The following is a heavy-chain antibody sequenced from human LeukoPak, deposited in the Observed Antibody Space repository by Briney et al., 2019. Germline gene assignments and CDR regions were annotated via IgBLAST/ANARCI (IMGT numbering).Heavy chain of an antibody. J-gene: IGHJ4*02. CDR2: IYPGDSDT. V-gene: IGHV5-51*01. Sequence: GESLKISCKGSGYSFTSYWIGWVRQMPGKGLEWMGIIYPGDSDTRYSPSSQGQVTISADKSISTAYLQWSSLKASDTATYYCARHRRDNDIDYWGQGTLVTVSS. CDR3: ARHRRDNDIDY. D-gene: IGHD1-1*01. CDR1: GYSFTSYW.